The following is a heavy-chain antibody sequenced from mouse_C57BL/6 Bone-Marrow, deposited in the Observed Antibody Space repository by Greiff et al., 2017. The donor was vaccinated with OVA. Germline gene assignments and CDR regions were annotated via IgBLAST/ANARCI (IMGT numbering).Heavy chain of an antibody. CDR1: GYTFTSYG. CDR3: ARDYYGSSSWFAY. D-gene: IGHD1-1*01. V-gene: IGHV1-81*01. CDR2: IYPRSGNT. Sequence: QVHVKQSGAELARPGASVKLSCKASGYTFTSYGISWVKQRTGQGLEWIGEIYPRSGNTYYNEKFKGKATLTADKSSSTAYMELRSLTSEVSAVYFCARDYYGSSSWFAYWGQGTLVTVSA. J-gene: IGHJ3*01.